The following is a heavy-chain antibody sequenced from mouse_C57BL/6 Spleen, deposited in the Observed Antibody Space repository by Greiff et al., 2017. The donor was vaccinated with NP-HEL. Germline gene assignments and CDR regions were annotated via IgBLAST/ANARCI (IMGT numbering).Heavy chain of an antibody. V-gene: IGHV1-64*01. CDR1: GYTFTSYW. CDR3: ARSDGGMDY. Sequence: QVQLQQPGAELVKPGASVKLSCKASGYTFTSYWMHWVKQRPGQGLEWIGIIHPSSGSTNYNEKFKSKATLTVYKSSSTAYMQLSSLTSEDSAVNYCARSDGGMDYWGQGTSVTVSS. D-gene: IGHD1-1*02. J-gene: IGHJ4*01. CDR2: IHPSSGST.